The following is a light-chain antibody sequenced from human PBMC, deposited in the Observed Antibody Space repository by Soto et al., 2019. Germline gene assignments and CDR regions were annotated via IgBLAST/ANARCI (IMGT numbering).Light chain of an antibody. V-gene: IGLV2-11*01. J-gene: IGLJ1*01. CDR3: CSYAGTYTSYV. Sequence: QSALTQPRSVCGSPGQSVTISCTGTSSDVGGYNYVSWYQQHPGKAPKLMSYDVSTRPSGVPDRFSGSKSGNTASLTISGLQAEDEADYYCCSYAGTYTSYVFGTGTKVTVL. CDR1: SSDVGGYNY. CDR2: DVS.